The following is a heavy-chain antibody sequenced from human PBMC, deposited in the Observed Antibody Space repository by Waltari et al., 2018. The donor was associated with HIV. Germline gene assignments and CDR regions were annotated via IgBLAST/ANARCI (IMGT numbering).Heavy chain of an antibody. D-gene: IGHD2-8*02. CDR1: GGSISSSCYY. Sequence: QLQLQESGPGLVKPSETLSLPCTVSGGSISSSCYYWGRIRQPPGKGLEWIGSIYYSWSTYYNPALKSRVTISVDTSKNQFSLKLSSVTAADTAVYYCARHLVPRSPFQHWGQGTLVTVSS. J-gene: IGHJ1*01. CDR3: ARHLVPRSPFQH. CDR2: IYYSWST. V-gene: IGHV4-39*01.